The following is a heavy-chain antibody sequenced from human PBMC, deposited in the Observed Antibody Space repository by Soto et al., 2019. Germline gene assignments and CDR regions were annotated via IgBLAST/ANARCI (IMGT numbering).Heavy chain of an antibody. CDR2: ISAYNGNT. V-gene: IGHV1-18*01. D-gene: IGHD6-19*01. Sequence: ASVKLSCKASGYSYTSYGISSVRQSPEQGLEWMGWISAYNGNTDYPQKLQGRVTMTTDTSTSTAYMALRSLRSDDTAVYYCAREGSAPYYYYGMDVWGQGTTVTVSS. CDR3: AREGSAPYYYYGMDV. J-gene: IGHJ6*02. CDR1: GYSYTSYG.